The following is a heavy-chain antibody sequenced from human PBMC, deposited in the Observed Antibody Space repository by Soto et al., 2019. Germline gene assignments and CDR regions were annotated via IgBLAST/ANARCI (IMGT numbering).Heavy chain of an antibody. Sequence: RRLSCAASGFTFSNAWMSWVRQAPGKGLEWVGRIKSKTDGGTTDYAAPVKGRFTISRDDSKNTLYLPMNSLKTEDTAVYYCTTHLQQYFYGMDVWGQGTTVTVSS. J-gene: IGHJ6*02. CDR2: IKSKTDGGTT. V-gene: IGHV3-15*01. CDR1: GFTFSNAW. CDR3: TTHLQQYFYGMDV.